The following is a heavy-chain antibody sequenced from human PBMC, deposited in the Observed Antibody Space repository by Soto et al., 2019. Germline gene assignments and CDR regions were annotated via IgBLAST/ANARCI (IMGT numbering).Heavy chain of an antibody. CDR2: ISWNSGSI. J-gene: IGHJ6*03. CDR1: GFTFDDYA. D-gene: IGHD3-3*01. CDR3: AKAIYDFGGYMDV. Sequence: GGSLRLSCAASGFTFDDYAMHWVRQAPGKGLEWVSGISWNSGSIGYADSVKGRFTISRDNAKNSLYLQMNSLRAEDTALYYCAKAIYDFGGYMDVWGKGTTVTVSS. V-gene: IGHV3-9*01.